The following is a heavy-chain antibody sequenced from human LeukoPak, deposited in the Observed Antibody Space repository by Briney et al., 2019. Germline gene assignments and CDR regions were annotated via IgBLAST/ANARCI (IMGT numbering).Heavy chain of an antibody. CDR2: LRAGGPYGTEK. CDR1: GFNFNTFI. Sequence: PGGSLRLSCAASGFNFNTFIMHWVRQAPGKGLEWVTFLRAGGPYGTEKFYADSVKGRFTISRDNSKNTVSLQMNSLRAEDTALYHCVKDQGGPTAFEYWGQGTLVTVSS. V-gene: IGHV3-30*02. CDR3: VKDQGGPTAFEY. J-gene: IGHJ4*02. D-gene: IGHD3-16*01.